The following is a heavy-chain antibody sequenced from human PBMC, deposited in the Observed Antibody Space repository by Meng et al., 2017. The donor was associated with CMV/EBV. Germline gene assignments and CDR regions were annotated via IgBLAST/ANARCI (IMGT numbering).Heavy chain of an antibody. D-gene: IGHD3-22*01. V-gene: IGHV4-39*01. CDR3: VSWDSSGYLAFDY. CDR2: IYYSGST. CDR1: GGSISSSSYY. J-gene: IGHJ4*02. Sequence: SETLSLTCTVSGGSISSSSYYWGWIRQPPGKGLEWIGSIYYSGSTYYNPSLKSRVTISVDTSKNQFSLKLSSVTAADTAVYYCVSWDSSGYLAFDYWGQGTLVTVSS.